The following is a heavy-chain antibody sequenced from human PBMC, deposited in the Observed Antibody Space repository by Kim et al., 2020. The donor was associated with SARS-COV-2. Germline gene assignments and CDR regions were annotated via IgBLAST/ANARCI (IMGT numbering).Heavy chain of an antibody. D-gene: IGHD3-3*01. CDR3: ARTRGEPRGTIFGVVIPYGMDV. CDR2: IIPIFGTA. V-gene: IGHV1-69*13. Sequence: SVKVSCKASGGTFSSYAISWVRQAPGQGLEWMGGIIPIFGTANYAQKFQGRVTITADESTSTAYMELSSLRSEDMAVYYCARTRGEPRGTIFGVVIPYGMDVWGQGTTVTVSS. CDR1: GGTFSSYA. J-gene: IGHJ6*02.